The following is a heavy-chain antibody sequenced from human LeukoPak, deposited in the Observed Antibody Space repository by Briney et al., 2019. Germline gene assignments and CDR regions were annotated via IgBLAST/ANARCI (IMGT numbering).Heavy chain of an antibody. V-gene: IGHV5-51*01. D-gene: IGHD2-21*01. Sequence: WXAIINTGDSDNRYSPSFQGQVTISADKSINTAYLQWSSLKASDTAIYYCARRRAAYGDYFDQWGQGTLVTVSS. CDR2: INTGDSDN. J-gene: IGHJ4*02. CDR3: ARRRAAYGDYFDQ.